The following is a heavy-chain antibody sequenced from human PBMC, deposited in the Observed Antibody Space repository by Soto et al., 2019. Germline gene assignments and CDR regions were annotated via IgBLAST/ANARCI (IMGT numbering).Heavy chain of an antibody. CDR3: AREAYSSSWEYYYGMDV. J-gene: IGHJ6*02. CDR1: GYTFTSYG. V-gene: IGHV1-18*01. CDR2: ISAYNGNT. D-gene: IGHD6-13*01. Sequence: QVQLVQSGAEVKKPGASVKVSCKASGYTFTSYGISWVRQAPGQGLEWMGWISAYNGNTNYAQKLQGRVTMTTDRSTSTAYMELRSLRSDDTAVYYCAREAYSSSWEYYYGMDVWGQGTTVTVSS.